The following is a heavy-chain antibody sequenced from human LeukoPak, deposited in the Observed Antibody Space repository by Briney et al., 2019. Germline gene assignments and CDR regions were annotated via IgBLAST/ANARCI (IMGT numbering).Heavy chain of an antibody. Sequence: SETLSLTCAVYGGSFSGYYWSWIRQPPGKGLEWIGEINHSGSTNYNPSLKSRVTISVDTSKNQFSLKLSSVTAADTAVYYCARHRRGRPHCYYYYMDVWGKGTTVTVSS. J-gene: IGHJ6*03. CDR2: INHSGST. D-gene: IGHD1-14*01. V-gene: IGHV4-34*01. CDR3: ARHRRGRPHCYYYYMDV. CDR1: GGSFSGYY.